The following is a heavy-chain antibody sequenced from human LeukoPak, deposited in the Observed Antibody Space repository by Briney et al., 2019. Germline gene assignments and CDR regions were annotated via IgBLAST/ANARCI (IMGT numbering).Heavy chain of an antibody. D-gene: IGHD4-17*01. CDR3: ARTLFDYGDYSDY. CDR1: GFTFSSYG. CDR2: IWYDGSNK. J-gene: IGHJ4*02. V-gene: IGHV3-33*01. Sequence: GGSLRLSCAASGFTFSSYGMHWVRQAPGKGLEWVAVIWYDGSNKYYADSVKGRFTISRDNSKNTLYLQMNSLRAEDTAVYYCARTLFDYGDYSDYWGQGTLVTVS.